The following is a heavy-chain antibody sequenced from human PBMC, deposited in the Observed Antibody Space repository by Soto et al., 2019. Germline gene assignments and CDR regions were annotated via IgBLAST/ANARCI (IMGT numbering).Heavy chain of an antibody. CDR2: ISSSGSTI. J-gene: IGHJ5*02. CDR1: GFTFSSYE. D-gene: IGHD4-4*01. CDR3: AKGHIDYGNYRIGSWFDP. V-gene: IGHV3-48*03. Sequence: GGSLRLSCAASGFTFSSYEMNWVRQAPGKGLEWVSYISSSGSTIYYADSVKGRFTISRDNAKNSLYLQMNSLRAEDTAVYYCAKGHIDYGNYRIGSWFDPWGQGTQVTVSS.